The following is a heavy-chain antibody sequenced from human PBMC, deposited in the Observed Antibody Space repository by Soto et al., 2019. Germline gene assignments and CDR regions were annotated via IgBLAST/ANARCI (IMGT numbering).Heavy chain of an antibody. J-gene: IGHJ3*02. CDR1: GFSLTTTGVG. CDR2: IYWDDDK. D-gene: IGHD3-3*01. V-gene: IGHV2-5*02. CDR3: AHIRGTIFGVTVNDAFDI. Sequence: QITLKESGPTLVRPTQTLTLTCTFSGFSLTTTGVGVGWIRQPPGKALEWLALIYWDDDKRYSPSLESRLTITKDTSKSQVVVTMTNMDPMDTATYYCAHIRGTIFGVTVNDAFDIWGQGTMVTVSS.